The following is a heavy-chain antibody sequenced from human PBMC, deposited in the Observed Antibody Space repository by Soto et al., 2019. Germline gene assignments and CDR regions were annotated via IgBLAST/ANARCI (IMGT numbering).Heavy chain of an antibody. D-gene: IGHD6-13*01. J-gene: IGHJ4*02. CDR2: IYYSGST. V-gene: IGHV4-59*08. Sequence: PSETLSLTCTVSGGSISSYYWSWIRQPPGKGLEWIGYIYYSGSTNYNPSLKSRVTISVDTSKNQLSLKLSSVTAADTAVYYCARHSSSSWSYFDYWGQGTLVTVSS. CDR3: ARHSSSSWSYFDY. CDR1: GGSISSYY.